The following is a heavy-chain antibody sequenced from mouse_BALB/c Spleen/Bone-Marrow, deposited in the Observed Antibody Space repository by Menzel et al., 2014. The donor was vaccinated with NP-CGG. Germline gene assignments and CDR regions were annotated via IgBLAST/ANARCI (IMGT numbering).Heavy chain of an antibody. J-gene: IGHJ4*01. V-gene: IGHV1-26*01. Sequence: EVQLQQSGPDLVKPGAPVKISCKASGYSFTGYYMHWVKLSHGKSLEWIGRVNPNNGGTSYNQKFKGKAILTVDKSSSTAYMELRSLTSEDSAVYYCARNYGNYYAMDYWGQGTSVTVSS. CDR3: ARNYGNYYAMDY. D-gene: IGHD2-1*01. CDR1: GYSFTGYY. CDR2: VNPNNGGT.